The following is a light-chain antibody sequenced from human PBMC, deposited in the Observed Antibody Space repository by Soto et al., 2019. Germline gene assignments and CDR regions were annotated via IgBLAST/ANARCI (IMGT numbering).Light chain of an antibody. J-gene: IGLJ3*02. Sequence: QPASVSGSPGQSITVSCTGTSNDVGGYNYVSWYQQDPGKAPKLIIFDVSNRPSGVSNRFSGSKSGNAAFLTISGLQAEDEADYYCSSYTSISTGVLFGGGTKVTVL. CDR3: SSYTSISTGVL. V-gene: IGLV2-14*01. CDR2: DVS. CDR1: SNDVGGYNY.